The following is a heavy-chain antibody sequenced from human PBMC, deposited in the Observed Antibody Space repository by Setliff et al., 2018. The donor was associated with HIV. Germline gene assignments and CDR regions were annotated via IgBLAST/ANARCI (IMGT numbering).Heavy chain of an antibody. CDR2: DSSRGDT. D-gene: IGHD3-3*01. J-gene: IGHJ6*02. Sequence: SETLSLTCTVSDSGTYYWSWIRQPAGKGLEWIGRDSSRGDTNYNPSLKSRVTISVDTSKNQFSLKLSSVIAADTAVYYCARIFGDQGYYYGMDVWGQGTTVTVS. V-gene: IGHV4-4*07. CDR3: ARIFGDQGYYYGMDV. CDR1: DSGTYY.